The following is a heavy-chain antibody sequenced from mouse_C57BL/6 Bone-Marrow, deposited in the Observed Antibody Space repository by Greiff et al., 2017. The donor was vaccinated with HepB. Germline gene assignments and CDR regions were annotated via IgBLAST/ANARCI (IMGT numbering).Heavy chain of an antibody. Sequence: EVQLVESGGGLVKPGGSLKLSCAASGFTFSDYYMYWVRQTPEKRLEWVAYISNGGGSTYYPDTVKGRFTISRDNAKNTLYLQMSRLKSEDTAMYYCARLGGYTTGDYYAMDYWGQGTSVTVSS. J-gene: IGHJ4*01. D-gene: IGHD2-12*01. CDR2: ISNGGGST. CDR3: ARLGGYTTGDYYAMDY. V-gene: IGHV5-12*01. CDR1: GFTFSDYY.